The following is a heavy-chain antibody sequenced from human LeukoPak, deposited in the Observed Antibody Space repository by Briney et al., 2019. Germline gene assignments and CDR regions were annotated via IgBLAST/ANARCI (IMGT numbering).Heavy chain of an antibody. D-gene: IGHD4-17*01. CDR3: ARDPYGEGWFGP. J-gene: IGHJ5*02. CDR2: IYNRGST. V-gene: IGHV4-61*01. Sequence: PSETLSLTCTVSGGSVSSGTYYWSWIRQPPGKGLEWIGYIYNRGSTKSNPSLKSRVTILVDTSKNQFSLKLSSVTAADTAVYYCARDPYGEGWFGPWGQGTLVTVSS. CDR1: GGSVSSGTYY.